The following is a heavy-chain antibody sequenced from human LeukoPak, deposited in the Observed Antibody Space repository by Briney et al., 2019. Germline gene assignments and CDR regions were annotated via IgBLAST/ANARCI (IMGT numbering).Heavy chain of an antibody. CDR3: ARQQQLAHGEWFDP. CDR1: GYTFTGYY. CDR2: TNPNSGGT. D-gene: IGHD6-13*01. V-gene: IGHV1-2*02. Sequence: ASVKVSCKASGYTFTGYYMHWVRQAPGQGLEWMGWTNPNSGGTNYAQKFQGRVTMTRDTSISTAYMELSRLRSDDTAVYYCARQQQLAHGEWFDPWGQGTLVTVSS. J-gene: IGHJ5*02.